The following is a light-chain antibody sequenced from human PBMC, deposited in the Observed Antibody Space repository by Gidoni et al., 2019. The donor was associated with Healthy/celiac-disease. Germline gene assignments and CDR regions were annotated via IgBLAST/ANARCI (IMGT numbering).Light chain of an antibody. J-gene: IGKJ2*01. CDR2: AAS. Sequence: DNQMTQSPSSLSASVGDRVTITCRASQSISSYLNWYQQKPGKAPKLLIYAASSLQSGVPSRFSGSGSGTDFTLTISSLQPEDFATYYCQQSYSTLDTFGQGTKLEIK. V-gene: IGKV1-39*01. CDR1: QSISSY. CDR3: QQSYSTLDT.